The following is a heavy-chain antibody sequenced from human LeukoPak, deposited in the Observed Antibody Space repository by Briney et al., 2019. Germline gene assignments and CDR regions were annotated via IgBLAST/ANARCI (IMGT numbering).Heavy chain of an antibody. CDR1: GFSLSTSGVG. J-gene: IGHJ4*02. D-gene: IGHD6-19*01. V-gene: IGHV2-5*02. CDR3: AHTYSGWFVYYFDY. Sequence: SGPTLVNPTQTLTLTCTFSGFSLSTSGVGVGWIRQPPGKALEWLALIYWDDDKRYSPSLKSRLTITKDTSKNQVVLTMTNMDPVDTATYYCAHTYSGWFVYYFDYWGQGTLVTVSS. CDR2: IYWDDDK.